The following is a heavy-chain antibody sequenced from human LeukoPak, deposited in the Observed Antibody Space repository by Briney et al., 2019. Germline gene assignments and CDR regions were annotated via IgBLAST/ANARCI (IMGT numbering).Heavy chain of an antibody. CDR3: AKVGDYGDYALDY. CDR1: GFTFSSYG. Sequence: GGSLRLSCAASGFTFSSYGTHWVRQAPGKGLEWVAVISYDGSYKYYADSVKGRFTISRDNSKNTLYLQMNSLRAEDTAVYYCAKVGDYGDYALDYWGQGTLVTVSS. V-gene: IGHV3-30*18. J-gene: IGHJ4*02. CDR2: ISYDGSYK. D-gene: IGHD4-17*01.